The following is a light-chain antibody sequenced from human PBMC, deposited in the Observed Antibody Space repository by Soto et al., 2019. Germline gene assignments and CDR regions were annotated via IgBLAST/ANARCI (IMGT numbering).Light chain of an antibody. V-gene: IGLV2-18*01. CDR1: SSDVGSYNR. Sequence: QSALTQPPSVAGSPGQSVTISCTGTSSDVGSYNRVSWYQQPPGTAPKLMIYEVSNRPSGVPDRFSGSKSGNTASLTISGLQAEGEADYYCSLYTSSRGGYVFGTGTKVTVL. J-gene: IGLJ1*01. CDR2: EVS. CDR3: SLYTSSRGGYV.